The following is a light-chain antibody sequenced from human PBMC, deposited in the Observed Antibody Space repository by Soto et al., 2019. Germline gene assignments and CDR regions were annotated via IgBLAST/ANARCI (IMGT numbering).Light chain of an antibody. CDR2: GAS. CDR1: QDISSS. CDR3: QQTKSYQST. J-gene: IGKJ4*01. Sequence: IQLTQSPSSLSASVGDRVTITCRASQDISSSLAWYQQKAGKAPKLLIYGASILQSGVPSGFSCSGFGREFTLTISSLRAEDFAIYFCQQTKSYQSTVVGRTKVDIK. V-gene: IGKV1-9*01.